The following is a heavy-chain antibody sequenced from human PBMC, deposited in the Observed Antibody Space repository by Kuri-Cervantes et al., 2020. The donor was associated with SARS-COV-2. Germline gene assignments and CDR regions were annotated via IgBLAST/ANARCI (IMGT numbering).Heavy chain of an antibody. CDR1: GFTFTSSA. CDR3: AARGYCSSTSCYTFDY. J-gene: IGHJ4*02. Sequence: GGSLRLSCKASGFTFTSSAMQWVRQAREQRLEWIGWIVVGSGNTNYAQKFQERVTITRDMSTSTAYMELSSLRSEDTAVYYCAARGYCSSTSCYTFDYWGQGTLVTVSS. CDR2: IVVGSGNT. D-gene: IGHD2-2*02. V-gene: IGHV1-58*02.